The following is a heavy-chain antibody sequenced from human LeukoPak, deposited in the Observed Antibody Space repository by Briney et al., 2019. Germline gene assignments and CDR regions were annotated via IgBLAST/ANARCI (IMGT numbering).Heavy chain of an antibody. V-gene: IGHV3-30*02. J-gene: IGHJ3*02. D-gene: IGHD3-3*01. CDR2: IRYDGSNK. Sequence: GGSLRLSCAASGFTFSSDGMHWVRQAPGKGLEWVAFIRYDGSNKYYADSVKGRFTISRDNSKNTLYLQMNSLRAEDTAVYYCAKVLEIGDFWSGYRRGAFDIWGQGTMVTVSS. CDR1: GFTFSSDG. CDR3: AKVLEIGDFWSGYRRGAFDI.